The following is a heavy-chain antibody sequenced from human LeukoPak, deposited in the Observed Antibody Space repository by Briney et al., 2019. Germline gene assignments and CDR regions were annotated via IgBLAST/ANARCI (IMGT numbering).Heavy chain of an antibody. Sequence: SVKVSCKASGGTFSSYAISWVRQAPGQGLEWMGGIIPIFGTANYAQKFQGRVTITADESTSTAYMELSSLRSEDTAVYYCARDQPVVVYCGGDCYSDYWGQGTLVTVSS. D-gene: IGHD2-21*02. CDR3: ARDQPVVVYCGGDCYSDY. CDR1: GGTFSSYA. V-gene: IGHV1-69*13. J-gene: IGHJ4*02. CDR2: IIPIFGTA.